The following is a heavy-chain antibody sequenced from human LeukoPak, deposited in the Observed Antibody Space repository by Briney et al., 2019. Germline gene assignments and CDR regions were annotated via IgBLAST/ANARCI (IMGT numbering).Heavy chain of an antibody. V-gene: IGHV3-23*01. CDR2: ISGSGGST. J-gene: IGHJ4*02. CDR3: AKCPAIINRLGYCSSTSCQATYYFDY. D-gene: IGHD2-2*01. CDR1: GYTFSSYA. Sequence: GGSLRVSCAASGYTFSSYAMSWVRQAPGKGLEWVSAISGSGGSTYYADSVKGRFTISRDNSKNTLYLQMNSLRAEDTAVYYCAKCPAIINRLGYCSSTSCQATYYFDYWGQGTLVTVSS.